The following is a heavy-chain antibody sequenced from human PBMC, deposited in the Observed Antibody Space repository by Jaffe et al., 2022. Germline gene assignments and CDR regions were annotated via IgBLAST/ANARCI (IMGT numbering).Heavy chain of an antibody. J-gene: IGHJ6*03. Sequence: EVQLVESGGGLVQPGGSLRLSCAASGFTFSSYWMSWVRQAPGKGLEWVANIKQDGSEKYYVDSVKGRFTISRDNAKNSLYLQMNSLRAEDTAVYYCARRQLADTYYYYYYYMDVWGKGTTVTVSS. CDR2: IKQDGSEK. CDR3: ARRQLADTYYYYYYYMDV. V-gene: IGHV3-7*01. CDR1: GFTFSSYW. D-gene: IGHD6-6*01.